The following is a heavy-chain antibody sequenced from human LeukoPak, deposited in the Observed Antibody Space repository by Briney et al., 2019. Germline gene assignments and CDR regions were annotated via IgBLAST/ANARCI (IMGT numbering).Heavy chain of an antibody. CDR3: AHRDSGSYEGVFDY. Sequence: SGPTLVNPTQTLTLTCTFSGFSLTTNRMGVGWIRQPPGKALEWLALIYWDDDKRYSPSLKSRLTITKDTSTNQVVLTMTNMDPVDTATYYCAHRDSGSYEGVFDYWGQGTLVTVSS. D-gene: IGHD3-10*01. V-gene: IGHV2-5*02. CDR1: GFSLTTNRMG. J-gene: IGHJ4*02. CDR2: IYWDDDK.